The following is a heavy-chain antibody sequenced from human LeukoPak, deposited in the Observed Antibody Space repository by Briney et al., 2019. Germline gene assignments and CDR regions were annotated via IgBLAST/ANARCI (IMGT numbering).Heavy chain of an antibody. V-gene: IGHV1-18*01. D-gene: IGHD2-2*01. CDR1: GYSFTTYG. Sequence: ASVKVSCKASGYSFTTYGISWVRQAPGQGLEWMGWISANNNNTDNVQKLQGRVAMTTDTSTSTAYMELRSLRSDDTAVYYCARALYHTFDYWGQGTLVTVSS. CDR2: ISANNNNT. J-gene: IGHJ4*02. CDR3: ARALYHTFDY.